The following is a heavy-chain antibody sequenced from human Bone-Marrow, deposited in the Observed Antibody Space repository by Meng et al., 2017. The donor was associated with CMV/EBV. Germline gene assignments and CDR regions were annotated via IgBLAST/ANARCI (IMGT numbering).Heavy chain of an antibody. CDR1: GFTLSSYS. CDR3: AGGGGWGTTACFDY. Sequence: GESLKLSCAASGFTLSSYSLSWVRLAPGKGLEWVSYISGSGDYIYYADSVKGRFTISRDNVNSSLYLQMHSLRDDDTAIYYCAGGGGWGTTACFDYCGHGSLVTVSS. CDR2: ISGSGDYI. J-gene: IGHJ4*01. V-gene: IGHV3-21*01. D-gene: IGHD1-1*01.